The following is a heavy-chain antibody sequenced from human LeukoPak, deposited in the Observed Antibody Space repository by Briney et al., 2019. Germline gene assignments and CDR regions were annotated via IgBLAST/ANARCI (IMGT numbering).Heavy chain of an antibody. CDR3: ARRTFGGVIKY. V-gene: IGHV4-4*07. CDR1: RGSTSTYY. D-gene: IGHD3-16*02. CDR2: IYPSGNT. J-gene: IGHJ4*02. Sequence: SETLSLTCTVSRGSTSTYYWSWIRQPAGKGLEWIGRIYPSGNTNFNPSLMSRVTMSIDTSKNQFSLKLSSVTAADTAVYYCARRTFGGVIKYWGQGTLVTVSS.